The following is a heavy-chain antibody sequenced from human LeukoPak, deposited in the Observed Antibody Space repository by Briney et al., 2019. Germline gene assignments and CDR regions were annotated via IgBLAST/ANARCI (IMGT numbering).Heavy chain of an antibody. Sequence: PGGSLRLSCAATGFIFSNYAMNWVRQAPGKGLEWVSAISGSGGSTYYADSVKGRFTISRDNSKNTLYLQMNSLRAEDTAVYYCAKDAYYDYVWGSYHNNYFDYWGQGTLVTVSP. CDR2: ISGSGGST. D-gene: IGHD3-16*02. CDR1: GFIFSNYA. V-gene: IGHV3-23*01. J-gene: IGHJ4*02. CDR3: AKDAYYDYVWGSYHNNYFDY.